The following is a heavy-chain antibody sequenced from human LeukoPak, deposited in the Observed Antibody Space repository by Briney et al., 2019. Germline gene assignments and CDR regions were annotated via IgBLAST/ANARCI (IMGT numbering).Heavy chain of an antibody. J-gene: IGHJ4*02. Sequence: GGSLRLSCAASGFTFSSYDMHWVRQATGKGLEWVSAIGTAGDTYYPGSVKGRFTISRENAENSLYLQMNSLRAEDTAVYYCARGVGDCTNGVCYIGLVDYWGQGTLVTVSS. D-gene: IGHD2-8*01. CDR1: GFTFSSYD. CDR3: ARGVGDCTNGVCYIGLVDY. CDR2: IGTAGDT. V-gene: IGHV3-13*01.